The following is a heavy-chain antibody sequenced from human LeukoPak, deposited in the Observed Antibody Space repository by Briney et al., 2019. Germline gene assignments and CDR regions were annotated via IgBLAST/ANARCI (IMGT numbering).Heavy chain of an antibody. J-gene: IGHJ3*02. V-gene: IGHV3-48*04. D-gene: IGHD5-18*01. CDR1: GFTFSSYS. CDR2: ISSSSSTI. CDR3: AREDTVDTAMVNAFDI. Sequence: PGGSLRLSCAASGFTFSSYSMNWVRQAPGKGLEWVSYISSSSSTIYYADSVKGRFTISRDNAKNSLYLQMNSLRAEDTAVYYCAREDTVDTAMVNAFDIWGQGTMVTVSS.